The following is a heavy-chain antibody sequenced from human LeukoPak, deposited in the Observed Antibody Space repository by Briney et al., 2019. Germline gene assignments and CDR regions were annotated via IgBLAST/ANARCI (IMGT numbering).Heavy chain of an antibody. CDR3: ASPNLMLREENDAFDI. Sequence: GGSLRLSCAASGFTFSDYYMSWIRQAPGKGLEWVSYISSSGSTIYYADSVKGRFTISRDNAKNSLYLQMNSLRAEDTAVYYCASPNLMLREENDAFDIWGQGTMVTVSS. V-gene: IGHV3-11*01. CDR2: ISSSGSTI. D-gene: IGHD2-8*01. CDR1: GFTFSDYY. J-gene: IGHJ3*02.